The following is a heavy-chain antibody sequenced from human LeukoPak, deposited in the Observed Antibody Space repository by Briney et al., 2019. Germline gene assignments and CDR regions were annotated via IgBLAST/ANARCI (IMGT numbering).Heavy chain of an antibody. CDR2: IYYSGST. J-gene: IGHJ4*02. CDR1: GGSINSYY. Sequence: SETLSLTCTVSGGSINSYYWSWIRQPPGKGLEWIGYIYYSGSTNYNPSLKSRVTISVDTSKNQFSLKLSSVTAADTAVYYCAREAVAGTDYFDYWGQGTLVTVSS. CDR3: AREAVAGTDYFDY. V-gene: IGHV4-59*01. D-gene: IGHD6-19*01.